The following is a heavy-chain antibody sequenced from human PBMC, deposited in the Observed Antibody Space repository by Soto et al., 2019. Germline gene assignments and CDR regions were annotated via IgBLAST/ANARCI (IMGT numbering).Heavy chain of an antibody. CDR1: GGSISTYY. CDR2: IDTSGNT. J-gene: IGHJ6*02. CDR3: ARYSSNWFQTEGMDV. D-gene: IGHD6-13*01. V-gene: IGHV4-4*07. Sequence: PSETLSLTCTVSGGSISTYYWSWIRQPAGKGLEWIGRIDTSGNTNYNPSLKSRVTMLVDTPKKQFSLKLTSVTAADTAVYYCARYSSNWFQTEGMDVWGQGTTVTSP.